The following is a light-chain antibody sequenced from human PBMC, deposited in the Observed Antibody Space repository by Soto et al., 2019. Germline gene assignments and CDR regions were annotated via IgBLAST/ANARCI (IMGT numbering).Light chain of an antibody. V-gene: IGLV3-1*01. CDR2: QDS. Sequence: SYELTQPPSVSVSPGQTASITCSGDKLGDKYACCYQQKPGQSPVLVIYQDSKRPSGIPERFSGSNSGNTATLTISGTQAMDEAVYYCQAWDSSTVVFGGGTKLTVL. CDR1: KLGDKY. J-gene: IGLJ2*01. CDR3: QAWDSSTVV.